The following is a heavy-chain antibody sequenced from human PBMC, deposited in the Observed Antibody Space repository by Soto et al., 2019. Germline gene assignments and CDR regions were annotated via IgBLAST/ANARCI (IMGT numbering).Heavy chain of an antibody. Sequence: GGSLRLSCAASGFTFSSYWMHWVRQAPGKGLVWVSRINSDGSRTDYADSVKGRFTISRDNAKNTLYLQMNSLRAEDTAVYYCARVREYSYGSLYYFDYWGQGTLVTVSS. CDR3: ARVREYSYGSLYYFDY. V-gene: IGHV3-74*01. CDR1: GFTFSSYW. D-gene: IGHD5-18*01. CDR2: INSDGSRT. J-gene: IGHJ4*02.